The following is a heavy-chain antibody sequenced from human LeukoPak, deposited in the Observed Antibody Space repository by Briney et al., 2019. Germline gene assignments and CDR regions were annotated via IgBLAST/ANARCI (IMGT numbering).Heavy chain of an antibody. D-gene: IGHD5-24*01. Sequence: PGGSLRLSCAASGFTFSSYSMNWVRQAPGKGLEWVSSISSNSNYIYYADSVEGRFTISRDNAKNSLYLQMNSLRAEDTAVYYCAREVYTVEMAPYDYWGQGTLVTVSS. CDR1: GFTFSSYS. V-gene: IGHV3-21*01. J-gene: IGHJ4*02. CDR3: AREVYTVEMAPYDY. CDR2: ISSNSNYI.